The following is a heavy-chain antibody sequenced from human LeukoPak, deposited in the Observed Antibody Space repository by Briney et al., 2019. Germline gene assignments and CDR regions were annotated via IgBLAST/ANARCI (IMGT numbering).Heavy chain of an antibody. CDR3: ARDGEKFDAFDI. CDR1: GGSISSHY. Sequence: SETLSLTCTVSGGSISSHYWSWIRQPPGKGLEWIGYIYYSGSNNYNPSLKSRVTISVDTSKNQFSLKLSSVTAADTAVYYCARDGEKFDAFDIWGQGTMVTVSS. V-gene: IGHV4-59*11. D-gene: IGHD5-24*01. CDR2: IYYSGSN. J-gene: IGHJ3*02.